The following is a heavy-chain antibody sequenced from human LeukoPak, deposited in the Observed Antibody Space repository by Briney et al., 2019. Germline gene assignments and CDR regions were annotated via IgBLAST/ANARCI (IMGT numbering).Heavy chain of an antibody. Sequence: GASVKVSCKASGYTFTGYYLHWVRQAPGLGLEWMGWINPNSGGTNYAQKFQGRVIMTRDTSISTIYMELSRLRSDDTAVYYCARGDNWSFIDYWGQGTLVTVSS. CDR2: INPNSGGT. J-gene: IGHJ4*02. D-gene: IGHD1-20*01. CDR3: ARGDNWSFIDY. V-gene: IGHV1-2*02. CDR1: GYTFTGYY.